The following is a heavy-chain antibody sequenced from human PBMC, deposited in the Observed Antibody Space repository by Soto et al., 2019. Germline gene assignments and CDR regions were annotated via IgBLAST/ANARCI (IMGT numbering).Heavy chain of an antibody. CDR1: GFTFSDYY. D-gene: IGHD3-10*01. CDR3: ARDKTLYYGSGSYSFG. CDR2: ISSSGSTI. Sequence: GGSLRLSCAASGFTFSDYYMSWIRQAPGKGLEWVSYISSSGSTIYYADSVKGRFTISRDNAKNSLYLQMNSLRAEDTAVYYCARDKTLYYGSGSYSFGWGQGTLVTVSS. J-gene: IGHJ4*02. V-gene: IGHV3-11*01.